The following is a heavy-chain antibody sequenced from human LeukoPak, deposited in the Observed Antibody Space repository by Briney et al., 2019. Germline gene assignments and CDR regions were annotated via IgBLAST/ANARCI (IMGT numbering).Heavy chain of an antibody. V-gene: IGHV4-61*02. J-gene: IGHJ6*03. CDR1: GGSISSSSDY. D-gene: IGHD4-23*01. Sequence: PSETLSLTWTVSGGSISSSSDYWSWIRQPAGEGLEWIGRIYTRGSTKYNPSLKSRVTISVDTSKNQFSLKLSSVTAADTAVYYCARGIDYGGKSLRYYYMDVWGKGTTVTVSS. CDR2: IYTRGST. CDR3: ARGIDYGGKSLRYYYMDV.